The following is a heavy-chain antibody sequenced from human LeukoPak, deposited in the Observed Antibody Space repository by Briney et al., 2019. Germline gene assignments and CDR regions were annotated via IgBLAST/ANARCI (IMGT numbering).Heavy chain of an antibody. V-gene: IGHV3-74*01. CDR1: GFTFSSYW. J-gene: IGHJ4*02. CDR3: AKVQSSVWVQTFDY. CDR2: INSDGSST. D-gene: IGHD5-18*01. Sequence: GGSLRLSCAASGFTFSSYWMHWVRQAPGKGLVWVSRINSDGSSTSYADSVKGRFTISRDNAKNTLYLQMNSLRVEDTAVYYCAKVQSSVWVQTFDYWGQGTRVTVSS.